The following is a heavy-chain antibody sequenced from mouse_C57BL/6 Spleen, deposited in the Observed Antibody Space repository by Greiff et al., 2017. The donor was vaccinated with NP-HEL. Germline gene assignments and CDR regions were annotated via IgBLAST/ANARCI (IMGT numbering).Heavy chain of an antibody. V-gene: IGHV1-82*01. Sequence: QVQLQQSGPELVKPGASVKISCKASGYAFSSSWMIWVKQRPGKGLEWIGRIYPGDGDTNYNGKFKGKATLTADKSSSTAYMQLSSLTSEDSAVYFCARSGDYDDFDYWGQGTTLTVSS. D-gene: IGHD2-4*01. CDR3: ARSGDYDDFDY. CDR1: GYAFSSSW. J-gene: IGHJ2*01. CDR2: IYPGDGDT.